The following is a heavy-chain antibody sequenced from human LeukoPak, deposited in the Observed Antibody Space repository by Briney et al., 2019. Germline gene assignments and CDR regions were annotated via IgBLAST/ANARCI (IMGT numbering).Heavy chain of an antibody. D-gene: IGHD3-10*01. CDR3: AKDLAGSYYNFGY. CDR1: GFTFSSYG. Sequence: GGPLRLSCAASGFTFSSYGMSWVRQAPGKGLEWVSAISGSGGSTYYADSVKGRFTISRDNSKNTLYLQMNSLRAEDTAVYYCAKDLAGSYYNFGYWGQGTLVTVSS. CDR2: ISGSGGST. V-gene: IGHV3-23*01. J-gene: IGHJ4*02.